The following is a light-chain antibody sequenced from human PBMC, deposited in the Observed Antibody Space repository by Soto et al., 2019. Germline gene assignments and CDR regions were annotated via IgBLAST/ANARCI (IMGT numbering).Light chain of an antibody. CDR3: HQSETSPNT. V-gene: IGKV3-20*01. CDR2: STS. J-gene: IGKJ2*01. CDR1: QSVSGRY. Sequence: VLTQSPGTLSLSPGERATLSCRASQSVSGRYLAWYQQKGGLTPRLLIYSTSTRATDIPDRFSGSGSGTEFILTISRLEPEDFAVYYCHQSETSPNTFGQGTKLEIK.